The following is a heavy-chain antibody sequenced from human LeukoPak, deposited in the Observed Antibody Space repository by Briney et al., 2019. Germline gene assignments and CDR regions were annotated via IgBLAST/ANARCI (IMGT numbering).Heavy chain of an antibody. D-gene: IGHD2-2*01. V-gene: IGHV3-7*01. J-gene: IGHJ4*02. CDR3: ARDYCSSTSCLFDY. CDR1: AFIFSGHW. Sequence: GGSLRLSCEGSAFIFSGHWMNWVRQTPGKGLEWVASIKEDGSERQYVDSVKGRFSISRDNTKGSLFLQLNSLRAEDTAVYYCARDYCSSTSCLFDYWGQGTLVTVSS. CDR2: IKEDGSER.